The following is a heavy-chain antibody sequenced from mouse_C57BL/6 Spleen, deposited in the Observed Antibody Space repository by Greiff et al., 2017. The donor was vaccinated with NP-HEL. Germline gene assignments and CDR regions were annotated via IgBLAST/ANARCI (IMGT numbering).Heavy chain of an antibody. J-gene: IGHJ2*01. CDR1: GYSITSGYY. CDR2: ISYDGSN. CDR3: ASSDGYPYYFDY. V-gene: IGHV3-6*01. D-gene: IGHD2-3*01. Sequence: ESGPGLVKPSQSLSLTCSVTGYSITSGYYWNWIRQFPGNKLEWMGYISYDGSNNYNPSPKNRISITRDTSKNQFFLKLNSVTTEDTATYYCASSDGYPYYFDYWGQGTTLTVSS.